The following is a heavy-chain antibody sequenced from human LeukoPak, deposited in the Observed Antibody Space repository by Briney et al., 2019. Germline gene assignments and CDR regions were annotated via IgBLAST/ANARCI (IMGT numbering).Heavy chain of an antibody. Sequence: SETLSLTCTVSGGSINSGGYYWTWIRQPPGEGLEWIAYFSHSGSTFYNPSLKSRVTISLDTSKNQFSLNLRSVTAADTAVYYCAGQNIPTPHDYWGQGTQVTVSS. D-gene: IGHD2-2*02. CDR1: GGSINSGGYY. J-gene: IGHJ4*02. CDR2: FSHSGST. V-gene: IGHV4-30-2*01. CDR3: AGQNIPTPHDY.